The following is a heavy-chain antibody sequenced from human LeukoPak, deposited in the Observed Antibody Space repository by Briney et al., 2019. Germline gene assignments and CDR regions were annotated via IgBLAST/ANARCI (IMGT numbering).Heavy chain of an antibody. J-gene: IGHJ4*02. D-gene: IGHD2-15*01. CDR2: INPNSGDT. Sequence: VSXKXXGYIFTGYYMXWVRQAPGQGLEXMGWINPNSGDTSYSQKFQGRVTMTRDTSIITAYMDLSRLTSDDTAVYYCARGPAYRDSYILLDNWGQGTLVTVSS. CDR3: ARGPAYRDSYILLDN. V-gene: IGHV1-2*02. CDR1: GYIFTGYY.